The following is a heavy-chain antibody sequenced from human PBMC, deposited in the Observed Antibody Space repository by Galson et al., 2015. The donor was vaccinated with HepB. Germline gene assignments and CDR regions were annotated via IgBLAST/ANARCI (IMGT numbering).Heavy chain of an antibody. Sequence: VQLQESGPGLVKPSETLSLTCTVSGGSISSYYWSWIRQPPGKGLEWIGEINHSGSTNYNPSLKSRVTISVDTSKNQFSLKLSSVTAADTAVYYCARVVPAARALDYWGQGTLVTVSS. J-gene: IGHJ4*02. CDR2: INHSGST. CDR3: ARVVPAARALDY. D-gene: IGHD2-2*01. V-gene: IGHV4-34*01. CDR1: GGSISSYY.